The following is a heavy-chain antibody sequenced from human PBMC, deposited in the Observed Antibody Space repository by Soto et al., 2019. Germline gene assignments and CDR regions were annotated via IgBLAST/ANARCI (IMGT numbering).Heavy chain of an antibody. CDR3: AHSRGNNGYDDPPLYEMDV. Sequence: SGPTLVNPKQPLTLHCTSSWFSVMKRGVGMGWIRQHPGKTLEWLALIYSIDFKRYNPSLESRLTITNDTSKNQVVLSVTYVNPADTATYYCAHSRGNNGYDDPPLYEMDVLGQGTTVTVSS. CDR1: WFSVMKRGVG. J-gene: IGHJ6*02. CDR2: IYSIDFK. D-gene: IGHD5-12*01. V-gene: IGHV2-5*01.